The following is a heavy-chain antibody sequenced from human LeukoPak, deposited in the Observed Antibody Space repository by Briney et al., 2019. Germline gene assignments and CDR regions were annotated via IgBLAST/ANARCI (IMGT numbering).Heavy chain of an antibody. J-gene: IGHJ5*02. CDR3: AGVLRYFDWFREINWFDP. CDR2: IYHSGST. D-gene: IGHD3-9*01. CDR1: GGSISSGGYS. V-gene: IGHV4-30-2*01. Sequence: SETLSLTCAVSGGSISSGGYSWSWIRQPPGKGLEWIGYIYHSGSTYYNPSLKCRVTISVDRSKNQVSLKLSSVTAADTAVYYCAGVLRYFDWFREINWFDPWGQGTLVTVSS.